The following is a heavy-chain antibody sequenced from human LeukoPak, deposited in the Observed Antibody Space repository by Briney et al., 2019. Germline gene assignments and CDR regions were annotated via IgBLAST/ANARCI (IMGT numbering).Heavy chain of an antibody. D-gene: IGHD1-14*01. CDR2: ISPIGSRT. CDR3: AKASTVLKPIDS. CDR1: GFTFSTYA. V-gene: IGHV3-23*01. J-gene: IGHJ4*02. Sequence: GGSLRLSCAASGFTFSTYAMNWVLQAAGKGLEWVSAISPIGSRTYYADSVKGRFTISRDNSKNTLYLQMNSLRAGDTAIYYCAKASTVLKPIDSWGQGTLVTVSS.